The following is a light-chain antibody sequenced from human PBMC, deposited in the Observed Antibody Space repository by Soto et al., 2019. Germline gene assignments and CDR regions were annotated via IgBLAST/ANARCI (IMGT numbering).Light chain of an antibody. V-gene: IGKV3-11*01. J-gene: IGKJ2*01. Sequence: EIVLTQSPATLSLSPGERATLSCRASQSISSYLAWYQHKPGQAPRLLIFDASDRASGIPVRFSGSGSGTDFTLTISSLEPEDFAVYYCQQRISWPPAFTFGQGTKLEIK. CDR1: QSISSY. CDR2: DAS. CDR3: QQRISWPPAFT.